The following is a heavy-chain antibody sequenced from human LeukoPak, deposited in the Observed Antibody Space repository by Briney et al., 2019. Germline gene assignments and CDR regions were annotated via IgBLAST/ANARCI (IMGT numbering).Heavy chain of an antibody. CDR2: IIPLFDTA. Sequence: SVKVSCKASGGTFSSYAITWVRQAPGQGLEWMGEIIPLFDTANYAQKFQGRVAITADESTITAYMELSSLKSEDTAVYYCARVPTRYCSSTSCFADFWGQGTLVTVSS. D-gene: IGHD2-2*01. V-gene: IGHV1-69*01. J-gene: IGHJ4*02. CDR3: ARVPTRYCSSTSCFADF. CDR1: GGTFSSYA.